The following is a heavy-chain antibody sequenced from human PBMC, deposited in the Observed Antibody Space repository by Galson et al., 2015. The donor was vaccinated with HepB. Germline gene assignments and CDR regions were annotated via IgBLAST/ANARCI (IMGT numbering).Heavy chain of an antibody. Sequence: SLRLSCAASEFTVNTNHMSWVRQAPGKGLEWVAVIYSDDNTNYAASVKGRFTISRAKSKNTLYLQMYSLGPEDTAVYYCARDQGDDYVNYYYYHGMDVWGQGTTVTVSS. CDR1: EFTVNTNH. D-gene: IGHD5-24*01. CDR2: IYSDDNT. CDR3: ARDQGDDYVNYYYYHGMDV. J-gene: IGHJ6*02. V-gene: IGHV3-66*02.